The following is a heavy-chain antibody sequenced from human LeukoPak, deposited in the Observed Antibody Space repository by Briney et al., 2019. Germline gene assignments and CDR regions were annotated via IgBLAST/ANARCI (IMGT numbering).Heavy chain of an antibody. CDR1: GVTFSRYS. V-gene: IGHV3-48*02. J-gene: IGHJ5*01. Sequence: GGSLRLSCAASGVTFSRYSMTWVCLAPGKGLEWVSYISPSSSTIYYADSVKGRFTISRDNAKNSLYLQMNSLRDEDAAVYYCARDNWFDCWGQGTLVTVSS. CDR3: ARDNWFDC. CDR2: ISPSSSTI.